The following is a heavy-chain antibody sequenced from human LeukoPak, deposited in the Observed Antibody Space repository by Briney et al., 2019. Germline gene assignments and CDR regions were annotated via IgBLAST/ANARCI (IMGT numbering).Heavy chain of an antibody. D-gene: IGHD3-9*01. V-gene: IGHV4-31*03. CDR2: IYYSGST. J-gene: IGHJ4*02. CDR3: ARDRDILTGYYDY. Sequence: SETLSLTCTVSGGSISSGGYYWRWIRQHPGTGLEWIGYIYYSGSTYYNPSLKSRVTISVDTSKNQFSLKLSSVTAADTAVYYCARDRDILTGYYDYWGQGTLVTVSS. CDR1: GGSISSGGYY.